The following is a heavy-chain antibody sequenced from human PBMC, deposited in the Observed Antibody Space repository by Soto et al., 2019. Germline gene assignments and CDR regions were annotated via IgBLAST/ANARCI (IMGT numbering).Heavy chain of an antibody. D-gene: IGHD4-4*01. CDR1: GFAFSTYG. CDR2: TSSDGRIK. J-gene: IGHJ4*02. CDR3: AKKLPGSVMRCPDY. Sequence: QVQLVESGGGVVQPGRSLRLSCAASGFAFSTYGMHWVRQAPGKGLEWVAVTSSDGRIKNYADSVKGRSTISRDNSKNTLSLRMDSLRAEDTALYYCAKKLPGSVMRCPDYWGQGTLVTVSS. V-gene: IGHV3-30*18.